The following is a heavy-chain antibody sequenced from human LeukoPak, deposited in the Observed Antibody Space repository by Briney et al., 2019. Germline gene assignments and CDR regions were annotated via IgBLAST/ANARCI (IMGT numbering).Heavy chain of an antibody. CDR1: GFTFSDHY. D-gene: IGHD5-18*01. CDR2: TRNKANSYTT. CDR3: ARVYSLHYYYMDV. J-gene: IGHJ6*03. V-gene: IGHV3-72*01. Sequence: GGSLRLSCAASGFTFSDHYMDWVRQAPGKGLEWVGRTRNKANSYTTEYAASVKGRFTISRDDSKNSLYLQMNSLKTEDTAVYYCARVYSLHYYYMDVWGKGTTVTVSS.